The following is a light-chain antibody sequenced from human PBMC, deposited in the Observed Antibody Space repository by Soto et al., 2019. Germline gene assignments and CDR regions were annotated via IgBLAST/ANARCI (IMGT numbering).Light chain of an antibody. V-gene: IGKV1-39*01. CDR2: AAS. CDR1: QTIGTY. CDR3: QQSNGIPYT. Sequence: DIQMTQSPSSLSASVGDRVTITCRASQTIGTYLNWYQQSPGKAPKLLIYAASTLQIGVPSRFSGSGSGTDFTLTISSLQPEDFATYYCQQSNGIPYTFGQGTKLEIK. J-gene: IGKJ2*01.